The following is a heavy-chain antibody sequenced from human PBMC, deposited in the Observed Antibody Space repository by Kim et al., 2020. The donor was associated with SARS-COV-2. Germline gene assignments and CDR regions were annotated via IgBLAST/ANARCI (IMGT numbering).Heavy chain of an antibody. V-gene: IGHV4-39*01. D-gene: IGHD6-19*01. J-gene: IGHJ4*02. CDR3: ARHKGAVAGTDY. Sequence: YYTPSLKRRVTISVDTSKNQFSLKLSSVTAADTAVYYCARHKGAVAGTDYWGQGTLVTVSS.